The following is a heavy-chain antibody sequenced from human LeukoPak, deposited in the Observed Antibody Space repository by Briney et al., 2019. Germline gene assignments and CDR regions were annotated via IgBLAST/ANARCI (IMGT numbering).Heavy chain of an antibody. CDR1: GFTFSSSA. J-gene: IGHJ4*02. Sequence: GGSLRLSCAASGFTFSSSAMSWVRQAPTKGLEWVANIKYDGSDKRYVDSVKGRFTVSRDNANNSLYLQMNSLRAEDTAVYYCVRGGGSFDSWGQGTLVTVSS. CDR2: IKYDGSDK. CDR3: VRGGGSFDS. D-gene: IGHD3-16*01. V-gene: IGHV3-7*04.